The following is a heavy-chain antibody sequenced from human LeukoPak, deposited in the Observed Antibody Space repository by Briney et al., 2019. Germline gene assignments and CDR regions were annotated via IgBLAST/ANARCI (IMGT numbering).Heavy chain of an antibody. CDR2: IKHDGCVN. CDR1: GFTFSNYA. V-gene: IGHV3-7*01. J-gene: IGHJ4*02. CDR3: ARIGYRSPSFDY. D-gene: IGHD6-6*01. Sequence: GGSLRLSCAASGFTFSNYAMSWVRQAPGKGLEWVANIKHDGCVNDYVNYQKDRFTIYRDNARNSEYLQMNRLRAVDTAVYYCARIGYRSPSFDYWRQDTRLTLS.